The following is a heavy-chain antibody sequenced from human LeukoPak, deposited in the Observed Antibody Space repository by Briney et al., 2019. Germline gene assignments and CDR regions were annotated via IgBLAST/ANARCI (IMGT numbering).Heavy chain of an antibody. CDR3: ARNPESYYDSSGYYRRFDY. J-gene: IGHJ4*02. Sequence: GGSLRLSCAASGFTFSSYAMSWVRQAPGKGLEWVSYISLSSSTIYYADSVKGRFTISRDNAKSSLYLQMNSLRAEDTAVYYCARNPESYYDSSGYYRRFDYWGQGTLVTVSS. CDR1: GFTFSSYA. CDR2: ISLSSSTI. V-gene: IGHV3-48*01. D-gene: IGHD3-22*01.